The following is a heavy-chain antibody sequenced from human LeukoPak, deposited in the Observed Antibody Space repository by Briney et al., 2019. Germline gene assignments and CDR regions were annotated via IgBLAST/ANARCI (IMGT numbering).Heavy chain of an antibody. V-gene: IGHV1-46*01. CDR1: GYTITSYY. J-gene: IGHJ4*02. CDR3: ASPWGDILTGLVY. D-gene: IGHD3-9*01. CDR2: INPSGGST. Sequence: ASVNVSCKASGYTITSYYMHWVRQAPGQGLEWMGIINPSGGSTSYTQKFQGRVTMTRDTSTSTVYMELSSLRSEDTAVYYCASPWGDILTGLVYWGQGTLVTVSS.